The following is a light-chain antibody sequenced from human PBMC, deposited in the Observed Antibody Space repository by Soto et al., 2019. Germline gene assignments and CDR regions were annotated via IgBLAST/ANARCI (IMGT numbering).Light chain of an antibody. J-gene: IGLJ2*01. V-gene: IGLV2-14*01. CDR2: EVS. CDR3: SSYTSSSTPYVV. Sequence: QSALTQPASVSGSPGQSITISCTGTSSDVGGYNYVSWYQQHPGKAPKPMIYEVSNRPSGVSNRFSGSKSGNTASQTISGLQAEDEADYYCSSYTSSSTPYVVFGGGTKVTVL. CDR1: SSDVGGYNY.